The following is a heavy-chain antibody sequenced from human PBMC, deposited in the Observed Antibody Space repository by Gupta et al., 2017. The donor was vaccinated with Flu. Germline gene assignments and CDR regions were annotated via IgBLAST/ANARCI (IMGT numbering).Heavy chain of an antibody. Sequence: QVQLQQWGAGLLKPSETLSLTCAVYGGSFGGYYWSWIRQPPGKGLEWIGEINHSGSTNYNPSLKSRVTISVDTSKNQFSLKLSSVTAADTAVYYCARGRGVPYGFMGVNYYDSSGYYGFDYWGQGTLVTVSS. V-gene: IGHV4-34*01. CDR2: INHSGST. J-gene: IGHJ4*02. CDR1: GGSFGGYY. D-gene: IGHD3-22*01. CDR3: ARGRGVPYGFMGVNYYDSSGYYGFDY.